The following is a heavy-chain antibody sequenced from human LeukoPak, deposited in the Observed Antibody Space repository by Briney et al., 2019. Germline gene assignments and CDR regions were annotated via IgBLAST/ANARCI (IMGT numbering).Heavy chain of an antibody. D-gene: IGHD4-17*01. V-gene: IGHV1-8*01. Sequence: ASVTVSCTASGYTFTSYDINWVRQATGQGLEWMGWMNPNSGNTGYAQKFQGRVTMTRNTSISTAYMELSSLRSEDTAVYYCARGRRNDYGDYGYWGQGTLVTVSS. CDR3: ARGRRNDYGDYGY. CDR1: GYTFTSYD. CDR2: MNPNSGNT. J-gene: IGHJ4*02.